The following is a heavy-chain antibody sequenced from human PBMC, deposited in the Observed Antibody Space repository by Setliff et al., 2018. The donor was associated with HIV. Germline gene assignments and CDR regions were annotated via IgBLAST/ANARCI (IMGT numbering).Heavy chain of an antibody. CDR1: GGSISTYY. CDR3: ARGGGTSSPIDYHYYIDV. D-gene: IGHD6-6*01. J-gene: IGHJ6*03. CDR2: IYSSGST. V-gene: IGHV4-59*12. Sequence: PSETLSLTCTVSGGSISTYYWSWIRQPPGKGLEWIGYIYSSGSTDYNPSLKSRVTISIDTSRNQFSLKLSSVTAADTAVYYCARGGGTSSPIDYHYYIDVWGKGTTVTVSS.